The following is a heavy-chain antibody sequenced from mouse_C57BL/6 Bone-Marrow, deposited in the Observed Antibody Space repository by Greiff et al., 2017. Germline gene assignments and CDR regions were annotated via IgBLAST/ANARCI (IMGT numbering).Heavy chain of an antibody. J-gene: IGHJ3*01. D-gene: IGHD1-1*01. CDR3: ARGGDYGS. CDR1: GYTFTDYY. Sequence: EVKLQQSGPELVKPGASVKISCKASGYTFTDYYMNWVKQSHGKSLEWIGDINPNNGGTSYNQKFKGKATLTVDKSSSTAYMELRSLTSEDSAVYYCARGGDYGSRGQGTLVTVSA. CDR2: INPNNGGT. V-gene: IGHV1-26*01.